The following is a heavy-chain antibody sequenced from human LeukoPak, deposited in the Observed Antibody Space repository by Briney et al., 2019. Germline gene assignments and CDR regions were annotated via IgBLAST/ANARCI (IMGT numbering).Heavy chain of an antibody. Sequence: ASVKVSCKVSGYTLTELSMHWVRQAPGKGLEWMGGFDPEDGETIYAQKFQGRVTITEDTSTDTAYMELSSLRSEDTAVYYCATERITIFWGQGTLVTVSS. CDR1: GYTLTELS. CDR3: ATERITIF. J-gene: IGHJ4*02. CDR2: FDPEDGET. V-gene: IGHV1-24*01. D-gene: IGHD3-9*01.